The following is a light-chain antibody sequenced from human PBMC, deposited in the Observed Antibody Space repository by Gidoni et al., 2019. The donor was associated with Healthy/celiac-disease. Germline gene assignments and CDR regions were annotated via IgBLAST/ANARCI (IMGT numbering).Light chain of an antibody. Sequence: DIPMTQSPSSLSASVGDRVPITCRASQSISSYLNWYQQKPGNAPKRLIYAAASLQSGVASRFSGSGSGTEFTLTISSLQPEDFATYYCQQSYSTPYTFGQGTKLEIK. CDR3: QQSYSTPYT. CDR2: AAA. J-gene: IGKJ2*01. V-gene: IGKV1-39*01. CDR1: QSISSY.